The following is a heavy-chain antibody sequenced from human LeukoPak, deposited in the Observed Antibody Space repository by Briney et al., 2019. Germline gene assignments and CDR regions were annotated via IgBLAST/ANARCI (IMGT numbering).Heavy chain of an antibody. CDR1: GGSISSSNW. V-gene: IGHV4-4*02. Sequence: PSETLSLTCAVSGGSISSSNWWSWVRQPPGKGLEWIGEINHSGSTNYNPSLKSRVTISVDTSKNQFSLKLSSVTAADTAVYYCARKYYDFWSGYYGGGSNFDYWGQGTLVTVSS. CDR2: INHSGST. J-gene: IGHJ4*02. D-gene: IGHD3-3*01. CDR3: ARKYYDFWSGYYGGGSNFDY.